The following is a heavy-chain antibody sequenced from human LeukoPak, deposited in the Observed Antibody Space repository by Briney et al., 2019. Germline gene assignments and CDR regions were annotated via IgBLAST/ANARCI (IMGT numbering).Heavy chain of an antibody. Sequence: EASETLSRTCTVSSGSSGSSSNYWGWIRQAPGKGLEWIGNVYYSGSTNYNPSLKSRVTISVDTSKNQFSLKLRSVTAADTAVYYCARDRGGGGTYINGAFDIWGQGTMVTVSS. CDR2: VYYSGST. V-gene: IGHV4-39*07. J-gene: IGHJ3*02. CDR1: SGSSGSSSNY. D-gene: IGHD4-11*01. CDR3: ARDRGGGGTYINGAFDI.